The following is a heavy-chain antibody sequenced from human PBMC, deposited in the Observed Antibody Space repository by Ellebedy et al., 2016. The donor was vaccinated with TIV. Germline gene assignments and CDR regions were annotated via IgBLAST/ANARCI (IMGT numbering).Heavy chain of an antibody. Sequence: GESLKISCAASGFTFSSYYMNWVRQAPGKGLEWVANIKQDGSEKYYVDSVKGLFTISRDNAKNSLYLQMNSLRAEDTAVYYCAGRGYWGQGTLVTVSS. D-gene: IGHD3-10*01. V-gene: IGHV3-7*01. J-gene: IGHJ4*02. CDR2: IKQDGSEK. CDR3: AGRGY. CDR1: GFTFSSYY.